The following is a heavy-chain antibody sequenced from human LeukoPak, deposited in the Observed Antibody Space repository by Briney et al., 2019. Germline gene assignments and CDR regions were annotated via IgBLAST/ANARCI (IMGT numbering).Heavy chain of an antibody. CDR2: ISGSGGST. CDR1: GFTFSSYG. V-gene: IGHV3-23*01. D-gene: IGHD3-22*01. Sequence: GGSLRLSCAASGFTFSSYGMSWVRQAPGKGLEWVSAISGSGGSTYYADSVKGRFTISRDNSKNTLYLQMNSLRAEDTAVYYCAKDPTDFDSSGQTYFDYWGQGTLVTVSS. J-gene: IGHJ4*02. CDR3: AKDPTDFDSSGQTYFDY.